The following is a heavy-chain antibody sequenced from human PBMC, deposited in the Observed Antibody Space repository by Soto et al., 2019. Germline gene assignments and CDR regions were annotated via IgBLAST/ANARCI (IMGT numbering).Heavy chain of an antibody. J-gene: IGHJ5*02. CDR2: IYYSGST. CDR1: GGSISSYY. CDR3: ARHYCGGDCYRMDWFDP. D-gene: IGHD2-21*02. V-gene: IGHV4-59*08. Sequence: SSETQSLTCTVSGGSISSYYGSWIRQPPGKGLEWIGYIYYSGSTNYNPSLKSRVTISVDTSKNQFSLKLSSVTAADTAVYYCARHYCGGDCYRMDWFDPWGQGTLVTVS.